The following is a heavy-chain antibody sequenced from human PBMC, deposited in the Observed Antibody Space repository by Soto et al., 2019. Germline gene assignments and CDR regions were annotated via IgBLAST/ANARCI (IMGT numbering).Heavy chain of an antibody. V-gene: IGHV4-39*01. CDR1: RATTRVKGN. CDR3: ARQGRNTRIVLLKHYATDF. Sequence: QLLLQEAGPRLVSPPRPLPSPSPAPRATTRVKGNIWPWTRHPQGKGRGGIGVIDDSGSTHYSESLKSRVTISVDTSKNQFSLKLSSVTATDTAVYYCARQGRNTRIVLLKHYATDFWGQGTAVTVSS. J-gene: IGHJ6*02. CDR2: IDDSGST. D-gene: IGHD3-22*01.